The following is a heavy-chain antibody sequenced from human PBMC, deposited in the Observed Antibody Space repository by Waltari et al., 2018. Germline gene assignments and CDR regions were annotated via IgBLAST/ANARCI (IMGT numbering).Heavy chain of an antibody. CDR1: GLPFSGYS. CDR2: ISSSSSYI. V-gene: IGHV3-21*01. Sequence: EVQLVESGGGLVKPGGSLRLSWAASGLPFSGYSLKWVREAPGKGLEWVSSISSSSSYIYYADSVKGRFTISRDNAKNSLYLQMNSLRAEDTAVYYCARTEYSSSPAVDYWGQGTLVTVSS. D-gene: IGHD6-6*01. J-gene: IGHJ4*02. CDR3: ARTEYSSSPAVDY.